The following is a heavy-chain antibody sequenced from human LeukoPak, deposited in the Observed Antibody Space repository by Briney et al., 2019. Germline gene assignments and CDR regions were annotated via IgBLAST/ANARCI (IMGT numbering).Heavy chain of an antibody. V-gene: IGHV3-11*01. CDR2: ISSSGSTI. Sequence: GGSLRLSCAASGFTFSDYYMSWIRQAPGKGLEWVSYISSSGSTIYYADSVKGRFTISRDNAKNSLYLQMNSLKAEDTAVYYCAKAASTHWGLFDWGQGTLVTVSS. CDR1: GFTFSDYY. CDR3: AKAASTHWGLFD. D-gene: IGHD7-27*01. J-gene: IGHJ4*02.